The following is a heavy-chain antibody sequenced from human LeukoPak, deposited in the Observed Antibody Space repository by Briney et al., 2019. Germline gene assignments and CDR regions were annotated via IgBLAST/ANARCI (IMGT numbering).Heavy chain of an antibody. CDR1: GFTFSDYY. J-gene: IGHJ4*02. CDR3: ARRGYYDILTGYYPEPLYYFDY. Sequence: GGSLRLSCAASGFTFSDYYMSWIRQAPGKGLEWVSYISSSGSTIYYADSAKGRFTISRDNAKNSLYLQMNSLRAEDTAVYYCARRGYYDILTGYYPEPLYYFDYWGQGTLVTVSS. V-gene: IGHV3-11*04. D-gene: IGHD3-9*01. CDR2: ISSSGSTI.